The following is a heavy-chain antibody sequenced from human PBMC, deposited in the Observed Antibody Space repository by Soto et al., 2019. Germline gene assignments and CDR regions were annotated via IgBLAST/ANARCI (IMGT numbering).Heavy chain of an antibody. D-gene: IGHD3-3*01. J-gene: IGHJ6*03. V-gene: IGHV1-46*03. CDR1: GCTFTSYY. Sequence: ASVKVSCKASGCTFTSYYMHWVRQAPGQGLEWMGIINPSGGSTSYAQKFQGRVTMTRDTSTSTVYMELSSLRSEDTAVYYCARGSGDFWSGYYRNYYYYYMDVWGKGTTVTVSS. CDR3: ARGSGDFWSGYYRNYYYYYMDV. CDR2: INPSGGST.